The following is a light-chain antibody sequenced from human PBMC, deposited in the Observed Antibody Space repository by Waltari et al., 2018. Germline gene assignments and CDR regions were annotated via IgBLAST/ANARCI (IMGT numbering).Light chain of an antibody. V-gene: IGLV2-23*01. CDR2: EGT. Sequence: QSALTQPASVSGSPGQSITISCTGTSSDVGSYKFVSWYQQHPGKAPKLMTYEGTKRPSRVSNRFSGSKSGNTASLTISGLQAEDEADYYCCSYAGRSTWVFGGGTKLTVL. CDR3: CSYAGRSTWV. CDR1: SSDVGSYKF. J-gene: IGLJ3*02.